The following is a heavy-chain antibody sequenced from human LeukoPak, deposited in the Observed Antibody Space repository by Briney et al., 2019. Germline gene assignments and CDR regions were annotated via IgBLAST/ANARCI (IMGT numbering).Heavy chain of an antibody. CDR3: ARALLTTRWFDP. V-gene: IGHV4-34*01. D-gene: IGHD4/OR15-4a*01. CDR1: GESFSGYY. J-gene: IGHJ5*02. Sequence: PSETLSLTCAVYGESFSGYYWSWIRQPPGRGLEWIGEINHSGSTNCNPSLKSRVTISVDTSKNQFSLKLSSVTAADTAVYYCARALLTTRWFDPWGQATLVTVSS. CDR2: INHSGST.